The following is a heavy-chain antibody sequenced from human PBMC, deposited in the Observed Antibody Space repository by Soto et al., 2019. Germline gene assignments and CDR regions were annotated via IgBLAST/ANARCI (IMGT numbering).Heavy chain of an antibody. CDR1: GFTFSIYG. J-gene: IGHJ6*02. CDR2: ISYDGSNK. V-gene: IGHV3-30*18. D-gene: IGHD3-16*01. Sequence: GGSLRLSCAASGFTFSIYGMHWVRQAPGKGLEWVAVISYDGSNKYYADSVKGRFTISRDNSKNTLYLQMNSLRAEDTAVYYCAKDLGYSPRPYYCYGMDVWGQGTTVTVSS. CDR3: AKDLGYSPRPYYCYGMDV.